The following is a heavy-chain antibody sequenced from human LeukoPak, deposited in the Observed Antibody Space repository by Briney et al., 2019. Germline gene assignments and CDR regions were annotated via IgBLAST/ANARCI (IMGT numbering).Heavy chain of an antibody. D-gene: IGHD2-2*01. Sequence: ASVKVSCKASGYTFTGYYMHWVRQAPGQGLEWMGWINPNSGGTNYAQKFQGRVTMTRDTSISTAYMELSRLRSDDTAVYYCASFYCSSTSCSHWGRRYFHYWGQGTLVTVSS. V-gene: IGHV1-2*02. CDR3: ASFYCSSTSCSHWGRRYFHY. J-gene: IGHJ4*02. CDR2: INPNSGGT. CDR1: GYTFTGYY.